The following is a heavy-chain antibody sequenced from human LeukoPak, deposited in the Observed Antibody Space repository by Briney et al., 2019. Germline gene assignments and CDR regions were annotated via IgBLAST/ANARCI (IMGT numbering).Heavy chain of an antibody. J-gene: IGHJ4*02. V-gene: IGHV3-9*01. CDR3: AKGSYYYDSSGYPPDY. D-gene: IGHD3-22*01. CDR2: ISWNSGSI. CDR1: GFTFDDYA. Sequence: GGSLRLSCAASGFTFDDYAMHWVRQVPGKGLEWVSCISWNSGSIGYADSVKGRFTISRDNAKNSLYLQMNSLRAEDTALYYCAKGSYYYDSSGYPPDYWGQGTLVTVSS.